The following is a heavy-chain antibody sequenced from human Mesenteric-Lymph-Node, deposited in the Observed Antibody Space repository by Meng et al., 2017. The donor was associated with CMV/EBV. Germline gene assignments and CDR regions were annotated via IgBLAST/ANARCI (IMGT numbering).Heavy chain of an antibody. D-gene: IGHD3-16*02. V-gene: IGHV1-18*01. J-gene: IGHJ6*02. CDR1: GYTFTSYG. CDR3: ARDDTYRYYYAMDV. CDR2: ISAYNGNT. Sequence: ASVKVSCKASGYTFTSYGISWVRQAPGQGLEWMGWISAYNGNTNYAQKLQGRVTMTTDTSTSTAYMELRSLRSDDTAVYYCARDDTYRYYYAMDVWGQGTTVTVSS.